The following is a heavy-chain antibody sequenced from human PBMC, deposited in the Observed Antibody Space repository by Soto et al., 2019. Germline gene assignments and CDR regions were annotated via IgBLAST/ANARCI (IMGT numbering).Heavy chain of an antibody. Sequence: PSETLSLTXTVSGGSISSYYWSWIRQPPGKGLEWIGYIYYSGSTNYNPSLKSRVTISVDTSKNQFSLKLSSVTAADTAVYYCARSPRGYDFWSGPTNWFDPWGQGTLVTVSS. V-gene: IGHV4-59*01. CDR1: GGSISSYY. J-gene: IGHJ5*02. CDR2: IYYSGST. CDR3: ARSPRGYDFWSGPTNWFDP. D-gene: IGHD3-3*01.